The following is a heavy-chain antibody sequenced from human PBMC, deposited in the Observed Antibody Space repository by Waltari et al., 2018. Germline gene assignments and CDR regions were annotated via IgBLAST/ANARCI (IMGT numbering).Heavy chain of an antibody. Sequence: QVQLQQWGAGLLKPSETLSLTCAVYGGSFSGYYWSWIRQHPGKGLEWMGEINHSGSTNYNPSLKSRVTISVDTSKNQFSLKLSSVTAADTAVYYCARDPLGYGDYGEGFDPWGQGTLVTVSS. D-gene: IGHD4-17*01. CDR3: ARDPLGYGDYGEGFDP. J-gene: IGHJ5*02. V-gene: IGHV4-34*01. CDR1: GGSFSGYY. CDR2: INHSGST.